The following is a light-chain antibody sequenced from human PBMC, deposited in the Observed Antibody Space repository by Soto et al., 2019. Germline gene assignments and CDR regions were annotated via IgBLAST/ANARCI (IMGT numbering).Light chain of an antibody. V-gene: IGLV1-51*01. CDR1: DSNTGSNF. J-gene: IGLJ1*01. CDR3: GTWDRSLNIDV. Sequence: QSVLTQPPSVSAASGQKVSISCSGSDSNTGSNFVSWYQQLPGMAPKLLIYDNNRRPSGIPDRFSGSKSGTSATLDISGLQTGDEADYYCGTWDRSLNIDVFGTGTKVTVL. CDR2: DNN.